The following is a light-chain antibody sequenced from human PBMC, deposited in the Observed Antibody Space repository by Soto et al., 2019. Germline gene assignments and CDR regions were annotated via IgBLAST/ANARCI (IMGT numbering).Light chain of an antibody. Sequence: QSVLTQPASVSGSPGQSITISCTGANSDVGTYNLVSWYQQYPGKAPKDVISEVTKRPSGVSNRFSGSKSGNMASLTISGLQSEDEADYYCRSYAGSGTWVFGGGTKLTVL. CDR3: RSYAGSGTWV. J-gene: IGLJ3*02. V-gene: IGLV2-23*02. CDR2: EVT. CDR1: NSDVGTYNL.